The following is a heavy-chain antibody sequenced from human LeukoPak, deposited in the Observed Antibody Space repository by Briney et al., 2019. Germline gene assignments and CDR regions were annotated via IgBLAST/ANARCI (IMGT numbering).Heavy chain of an antibody. Sequence: ASVTVSFKASGYTFTVYYMHWVRQAPGQGLEWMGWINPNSGATNYAQKFQGRVTLTRDTSISTAYMELSSLTSDDTAVYYCARGVGAPNWFDPWGQGTLVTVSS. D-gene: IGHD1-26*01. J-gene: IGHJ5*02. CDR3: ARGVGAPNWFDP. V-gene: IGHV1-2*02. CDR1: GYTFTVYY. CDR2: INPNSGAT.